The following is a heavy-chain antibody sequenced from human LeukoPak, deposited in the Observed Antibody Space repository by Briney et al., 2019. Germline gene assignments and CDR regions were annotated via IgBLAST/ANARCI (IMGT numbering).Heavy chain of an antibody. J-gene: IGHJ4*02. V-gene: IGHV3-48*01. CDR2: ISSSSSTI. D-gene: IGHD6-19*01. CDR3: ARDHSSGRPAFDY. Sequence: PGGSLRLSCAASGCTFSSYSMNWVRQAPGRGLEWISYISSSSSTIYFADSVKCRFTISRDNAKNSLSLQMNSLRAEDTAVYYCARDHSSGRPAFDYWGQGTLVTVSS. CDR1: GCTFSSYS.